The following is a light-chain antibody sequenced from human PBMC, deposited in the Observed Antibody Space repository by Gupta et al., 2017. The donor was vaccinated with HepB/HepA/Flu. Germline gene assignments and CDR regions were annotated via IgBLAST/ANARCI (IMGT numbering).Light chain of an antibody. CDR3: QQYGTSPTWT. V-gene: IGKV3-20*01. CDR2: GTS. J-gene: IGKJ1*01. CDR1: QSVSRSY. Sequence: EIVLTQSPGTLSLSPGERATLSCRASQSVSRSYLAWYQQKPGQAPRLLIYGTSSRAIGIPDRFSGSGSGTDFTLTIGRLEPEDSAVYYCQQYGTSPTWTFGQGTRVEI.